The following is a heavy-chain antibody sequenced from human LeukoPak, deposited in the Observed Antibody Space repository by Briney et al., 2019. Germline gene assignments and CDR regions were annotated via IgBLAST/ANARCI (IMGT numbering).Heavy chain of an antibody. Sequence: SETLSLTCTVSGGSISNYYWSWIRQPPGKGLEWIGYIYNSGHTNYNPSLKSRVTISEDTSKNQLSLKLSSVTAADTAVYYCARGVRDGDYWGQGTLVTVSS. CDR2: IYNSGHT. CDR1: GGSISNYY. CDR3: ARGVRDGDY. J-gene: IGHJ4*02. V-gene: IGHV4-59*12. D-gene: IGHD5-24*01.